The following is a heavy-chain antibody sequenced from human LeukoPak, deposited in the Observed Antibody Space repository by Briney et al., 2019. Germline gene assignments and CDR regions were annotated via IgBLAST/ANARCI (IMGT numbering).Heavy chain of an antibody. V-gene: IGHV3-23*01. CDR3: AKDLTADMIVVVIPIDY. J-gene: IGHJ4*02. D-gene: IGHD3-22*01. CDR2: ISGSGGST. CDR1: GFTFSSYA. Sequence: GGSLRLSCAASGFTFSSYAMSWVRQAPGKGLEWVSAISGSGGSTYYADSVKGRFTISRDNSKNTLYLQMNSLRAEDTAVYYCAKDLTADMIVVVIPIDYWGQGTLVTVSS.